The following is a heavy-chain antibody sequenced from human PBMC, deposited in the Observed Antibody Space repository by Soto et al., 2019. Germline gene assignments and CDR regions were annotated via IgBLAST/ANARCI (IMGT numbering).Heavy chain of an antibody. Sequence: QVQLEESGRGVVQPGRSLRLSCEASGFTFNTYSMHWVRQPPGKGLEWLAAIWYYGTQKYYADSVKGRFIISRDNSEKTLYLEMNSLRAEDTAVYYCARAGGTTVSGLWHFDSWGQGTLVTVSS. J-gene: IGHJ4*02. D-gene: IGHD4-17*01. CDR1: GFTFNTYS. CDR3: ARAGGTTVSGLWHFDS. CDR2: IWYYGTQK. V-gene: IGHV3-33*01.